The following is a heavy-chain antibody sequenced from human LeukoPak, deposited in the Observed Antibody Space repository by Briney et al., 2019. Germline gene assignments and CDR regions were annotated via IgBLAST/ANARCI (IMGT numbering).Heavy chain of an antibody. CDR1: GFTFSDYY. V-gene: IGHV3-11*01. Sequence: PGGSLRLSCVASGFTFSDYYMSWVRQAPGKGLGWVSYFSSSATATYYAGSVKGRFTISRDSAKNSLYLQMNSLRVEDTAVYYCARGLPATLLDYWGQGTLVTVSS. CDR2: FSSSATAT. J-gene: IGHJ4*02. D-gene: IGHD2-2*01. CDR3: ARGLPATLLDY.